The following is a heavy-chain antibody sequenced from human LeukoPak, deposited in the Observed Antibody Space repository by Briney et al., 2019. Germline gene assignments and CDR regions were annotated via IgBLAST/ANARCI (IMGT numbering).Heavy chain of an antibody. J-gene: IGHJ4*02. CDR2: IYYSGNT. CDR3: ARHEEEDGYNAKPVDY. D-gene: IGHD5-24*01. Sequence: PSETLSLTCTVSGGSIRSNNYWGWIRQPPGMGLEWIGTIYYSGNTYYNPSLKSRVTISIDTSPNQFSLGLSSVTAADTAVYYCARHEEEDGYNAKPVDYWGQGTLVTVSS. V-gene: IGHV4-39*01. CDR1: GGSIRSNNY.